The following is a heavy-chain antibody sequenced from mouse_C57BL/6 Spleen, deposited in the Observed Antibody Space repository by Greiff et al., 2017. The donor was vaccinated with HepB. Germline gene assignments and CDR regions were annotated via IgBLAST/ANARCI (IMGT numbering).Heavy chain of an antibody. D-gene: IGHD3-2*02. CDR2: ISYDGSN. Sequence: EVQLQQSGPGLVKPSQSLSLTCSVTGYSITSGYYWNWIRQFPGNKLEWMGDISYDGSNNYNPSLKNRISITRDTSKNQFFLKLNSVTTEDTATYYCATHSETAQASLFACWGQGTLVTVSA. V-gene: IGHV3-6*01. J-gene: IGHJ3*01. CDR3: ATHSETAQASLFAC. CDR1: GYSITSGYY.